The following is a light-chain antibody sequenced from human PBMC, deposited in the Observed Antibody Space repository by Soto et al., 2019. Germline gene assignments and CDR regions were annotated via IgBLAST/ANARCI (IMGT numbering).Light chain of an antibody. Sequence: QTVVTQSSSASASLGSSVKLTCTLSSGHKNYIIAWHQQQPGKAPRYLMKLERSGSYNKGSGVPDRFSGSSSGADRYLTISNLQYEDEADYYCETWDSTRRVFGGGTKLTVL. CDR3: ETWDSTRRV. J-gene: IGLJ3*02. CDR1: SGHKNYI. V-gene: IGLV4-60*02. CDR2: LERSGSY.